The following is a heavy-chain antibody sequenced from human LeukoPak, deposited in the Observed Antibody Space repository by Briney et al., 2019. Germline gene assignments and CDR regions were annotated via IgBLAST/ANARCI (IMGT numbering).Heavy chain of an antibody. V-gene: IGHV4-59*01. Sequence: SETLSLTCTVSGGSISSYYWSWIRQPPGKGLEWIGYIYYSGSTNYNPSLKSRVTISVDTSKNQFSLKLSSVTAADTAVYYCARVRTAVTPYFDYWGQGTLATVSS. D-gene: IGHD4-23*01. CDR2: IYYSGST. CDR1: GGSISSYY. J-gene: IGHJ4*02. CDR3: ARVRTAVTPYFDY.